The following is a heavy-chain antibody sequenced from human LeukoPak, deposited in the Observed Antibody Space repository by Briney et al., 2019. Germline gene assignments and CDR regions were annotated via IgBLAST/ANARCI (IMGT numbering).Heavy chain of an antibody. CDR2: ISWDGGTT. J-gene: IGHJ4*02. D-gene: IGHD3-3*01. Sequence: PGGSLRLSCAASGFTFDGYTMHWVRQPPGKGFEWVSLISWDGGTTYYADSVKGRFIISRDNSKNSLYLQMNSLRTEDAALYYCAKGRFAVNSFDYWGQGTLLTVSS. CDR1: GFTFDGYT. V-gene: IGHV3-43*01. CDR3: AKGRFAVNSFDY.